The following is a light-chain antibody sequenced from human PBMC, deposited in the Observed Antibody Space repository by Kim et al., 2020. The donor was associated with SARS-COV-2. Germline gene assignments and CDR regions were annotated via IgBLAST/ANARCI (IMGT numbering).Light chain of an antibody. J-gene: IGKJ4*01. V-gene: IGKV1-39*01. CDR2: AAS. CDR1: QGISSY. CDR3: QQSYSTPLT. Sequence: SESVGDRVTITCRTSQGISSYLNWYQQKPGKAPKVLIYAASSLQSGVPSRFSGSGSGTDFTLTISSLQPEDFATYYCQQSYSTPLTFGGGTKLEI.